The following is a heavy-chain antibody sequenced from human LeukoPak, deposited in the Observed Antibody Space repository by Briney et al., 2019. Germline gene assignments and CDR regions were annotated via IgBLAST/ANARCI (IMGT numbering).Heavy chain of an antibody. V-gene: IGHV4-59*08. Sequence: SETLSLTCTVSGGSISSYYWSWIRQPPGKGLEWIGYIYYSGSTNYNPSLKSRVTISVDTSKNQFSLKLSSVTAADTAVYYCAISETPKYFQHWGQGTLVTVSS. CDR1: GGSISSYY. CDR3: AISETPKYFQH. CDR2: IYYSGST. J-gene: IGHJ1*01.